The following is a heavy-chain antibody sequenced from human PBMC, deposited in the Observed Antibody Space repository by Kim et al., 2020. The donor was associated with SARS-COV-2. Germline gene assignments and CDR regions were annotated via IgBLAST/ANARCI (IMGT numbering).Heavy chain of an antibody. D-gene: IGHD6-13*01. Sequence: YADTVEGRYAIYRKHSKKTLNLQMNSMRGEDTAVYYCARDHSSSHDAFDIWGQGTMVTVSS. V-gene: IGHV3-33*01. CDR3: ARDHSSSHDAFDI. J-gene: IGHJ3*02.